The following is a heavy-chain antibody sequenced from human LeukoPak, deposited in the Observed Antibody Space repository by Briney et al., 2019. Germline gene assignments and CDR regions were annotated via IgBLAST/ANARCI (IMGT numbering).Heavy chain of an antibody. CDR3: ARVGTAVAGTFHFDY. V-gene: IGHV4-4*02. CDR2: IYHSGST. Sequence: PSETLSLTCAVSGGSISSSNWWSWVRQPPGKGLEWIGEIYHSGSTNYNPSLKSRVTISVDKSKNQFSLKLSSVTAADTAVYYCARVGTAVAGTFHFDYWGQGTLVTVSS. D-gene: IGHD6-19*01. CDR1: GGSISSSNW. J-gene: IGHJ4*02.